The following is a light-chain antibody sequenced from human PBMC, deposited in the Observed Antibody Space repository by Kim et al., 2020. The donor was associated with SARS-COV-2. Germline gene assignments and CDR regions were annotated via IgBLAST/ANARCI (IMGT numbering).Light chain of an antibody. CDR1: SSDVGGYNY. J-gene: IGLJ2*01. CDR2: DVS. V-gene: IGLV2-11*01. CDR3: CSYAGSYTSYVV. Sequence: SVTISCTRTSSDVGGYNYVSWYQQHPGKAPNLMIYDVSKRPSGVPDRFSGSKSGNTASLTISGLQAEDEADYYCCSYAGSYTSYVVFGGGTQLTVL.